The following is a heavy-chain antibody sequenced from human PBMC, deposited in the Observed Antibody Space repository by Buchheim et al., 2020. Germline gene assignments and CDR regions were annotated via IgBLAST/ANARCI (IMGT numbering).Heavy chain of an antibody. V-gene: IGHV4-59*12. CDR1: GGSTSSYY. CDR3: AREVRSRGDISFDS. D-gene: IGHD2-15*01. Sequence: QVQVQELGPGLVKPSETLSLTCTVSGGSTSSYYWSWIRQPPGRKLEWIGFIHYSGNTNYNPSLKSRVTISLDTARTQLSLNLTSVTAADTAIYYCAREVRSRGDISFDSWGQGTL. J-gene: IGHJ4*02. CDR2: IHYSGNT.